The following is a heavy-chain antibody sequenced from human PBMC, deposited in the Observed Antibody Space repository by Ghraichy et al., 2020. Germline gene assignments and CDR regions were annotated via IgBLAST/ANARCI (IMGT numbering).Heavy chain of an antibody. CDR2: SSWDGIGT. J-gene: IGHJ4*02. Sequence: GGSLRLSCAAAGFTYDDFSMIWVRQAPGKGLEWVSLSSWDGIGTYYADSVKGRFTVTRDNSRGSLYLQMNSLRTEDTALYYCARDSGGFKSLTVTSGWDYWGQGTLGTVSS. CDR3: ARDSGGFKSLTVTSGWDY. V-gene: IGHV3-43*01. D-gene: IGHD4-17*01. CDR1: GFTYDDFS.